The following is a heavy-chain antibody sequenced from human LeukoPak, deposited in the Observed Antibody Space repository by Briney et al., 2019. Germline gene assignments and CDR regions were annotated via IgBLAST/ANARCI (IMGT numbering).Heavy chain of an antibody. Sequence: GGSLRLSCAASGFTFSNYSMAWVRQAPGKGLEWVSFISSSSSYIYYADSVKGRFTISRDNAKNSLYLQMNSLRTEDTALYYCAHTVTPRYFQFWGQGTLVTVSS. CDR2: ISSSSSYI. D-gene: IGHD4-17*01. V-gene: IGHV3-21*01. J-gene: IGHJ1*01. CDR3: AHTVTPRYFQF. CDR1: GFTFSNYS.